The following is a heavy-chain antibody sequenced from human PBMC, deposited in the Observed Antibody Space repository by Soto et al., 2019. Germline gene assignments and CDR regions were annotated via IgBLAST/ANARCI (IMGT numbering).Heavy chain of an antibody. CDR1: GFSFTGYY. Sequence: GASVKVSCKASGFSFTGYYIHWLRQAPGQGLEWMGWINAHSGGTEYAQKFQGRVTLTRDTSIATAYLTLTSLTSDDTALYYCAKDLTRQLAYWLDPWGQGTQGTASS. J-gene: IGHJ5*02. V-gene: IGHV1-2*02. CDR2: INAHSGGT. CDR3: AKDLTRQLAYWLDP. D-gene: IGHD6-6*01.